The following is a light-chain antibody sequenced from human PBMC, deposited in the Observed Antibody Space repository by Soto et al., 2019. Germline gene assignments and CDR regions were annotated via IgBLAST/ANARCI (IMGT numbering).Light chain of an antibody. J-gene: IGKJ5*01. CDR2: GAS. Sequence: DIQLTQSPSFLSASVGDRGTITCRASQGISSYLAWFQQKPGRAPNLLIYGASTLQSGVPSRFSGSGSGTDFTLTISNLQPEDFATYYCQQLNAYPLTFGQGTRLEIK. CDR3: QQLNAYPLT. CDR1: QGISSY. V-gene: IGKV1-9*01.